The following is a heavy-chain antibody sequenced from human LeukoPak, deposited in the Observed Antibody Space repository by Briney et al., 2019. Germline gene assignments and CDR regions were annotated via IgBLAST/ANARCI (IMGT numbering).Heavy chain of an antibody. CDR3: AKDPTGSYFSYWYFDL. D-gene: IGHD1-26*01. V-gene: IGHV3-23*01. CDR2: ISDSGGST. CDR1: GITLSNYG. J-gene: IGHJ2*01. Sequence: QPGGSLRLSCAVSGITLSNYGMSWVRQAPGKGLEWVAGISDSGGSTKYADSVKGRFTISRDNSRNTQYLQMNSLRAEDTAVYYCAKDPTGSYFSYWYFDLWGRGILVTVSS.